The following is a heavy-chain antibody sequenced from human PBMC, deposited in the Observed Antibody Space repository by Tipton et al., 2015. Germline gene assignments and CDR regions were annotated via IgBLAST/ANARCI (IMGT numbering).Heavy chain of an antibody. CDR3: AREAVARYCYGMVV. CDR2: IYYRGST. CDR1: GGSLSSGSYY. J-gene: IGHJ6*02. D-gene: IGHD6-19*01. V-gene: IGHV4-61*01. Sequence: TLSLTCTVSGGSLSSGSYYWSWIRQPPGKGLEWIGYIYYRGSTNYNPSLKSRVTISVDTSKNQFSLKLSSGTAADTAVYYSAREAVARYCYGMVVWGQGTAVTVSS.